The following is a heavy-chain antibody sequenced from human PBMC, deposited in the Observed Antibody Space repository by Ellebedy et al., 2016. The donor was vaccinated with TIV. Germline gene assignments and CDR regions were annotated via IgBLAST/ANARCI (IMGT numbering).Heavy chain of an antibody. V-gene: IGHV1-46*01. D-gene: IGHD5-18*01. CDR2: TNPRDAGT. CDR3: ARGNTAMAMVDY. J-gene: IGHJ4*02. Sequence: ASVKVSXKASGYTFTNYYMHWVRQAPGQGLEWVGVTNPRDAGTTYAQKFQDRVTMTSDTSTSTFYMDLRSLTSEDTAVYYCARGNTAMAMVDYWGQGTLVTVSS. CDR1: GYTFTNYY.